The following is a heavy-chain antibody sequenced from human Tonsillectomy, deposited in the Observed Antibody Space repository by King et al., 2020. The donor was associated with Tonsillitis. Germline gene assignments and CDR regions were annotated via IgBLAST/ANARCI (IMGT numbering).Heavy chain of an antibody. D-gene: IGHD3-22*01. CDR1: RFTLSDYY. V-gene: IGHV3-11*01. J-gene: IGHJ3*02. CDR2: ISSSGSSI. Sequence: VQLVESGGGLVKPGGSLRLSCAASRFTLSDYYMSWIRQAPGKGLEWLSYISSSGSSIYYGDSVKGRFTISRDNAKNSLYLRMNSLRAEDTAVYYCARVTTYYYDSSSYFDAFDIWGQGTMVTVSS. CDR3: ARVTTYYYDSSSYFDAFDI.